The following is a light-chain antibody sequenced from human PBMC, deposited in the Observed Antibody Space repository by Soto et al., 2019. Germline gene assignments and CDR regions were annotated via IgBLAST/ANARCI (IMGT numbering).Light chain of an antibody. CDR2: NDR. CDR1: KIGIYS. J-gene: IGLJ1*01. CDR3: QVWDSNSDHYV. V-gene: IGLV3-21*02. Sequence: SYELTQPPSVSVAPGQTARITCGGNKIGIYSVHWYQQRPGQAPMLVVYNDRARPSGIPERFSGSNSGNTATLTISRVGAGDEAHYYCQVWDSNSDHYVFGTGKKVTVL.